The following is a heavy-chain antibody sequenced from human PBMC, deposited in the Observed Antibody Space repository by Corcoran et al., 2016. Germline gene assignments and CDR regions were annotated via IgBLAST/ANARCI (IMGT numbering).Heavy chain of an antibody. V-gene: IGHV3-73*02. D-gene: IGHD5-18*01. CDR2: IRSKANSYAT. CDR1: GFTFSGSA. CDR3: TRPSGYSYGFYAFDI. Sequence: EVQLVESGGGLVQPGGSLKLSCAASGFTFSGSAMHWVRQASGKGLEWVGRIRSKANSYATAYAASVKGRFTISRDDSKNTAYLQMNSLKNEDTAVYYCTRPSGYSYGFYAFDIWGQGTMVTVSS. J-gene: IGHJ3*02.